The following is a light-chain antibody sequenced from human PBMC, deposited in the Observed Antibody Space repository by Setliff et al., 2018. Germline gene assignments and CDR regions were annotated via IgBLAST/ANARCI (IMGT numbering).Light chain of an antibody. J-gene: IGLJ1*01. V-gene: IGLV2-14*03. CDR1: SSDGGGYNS. CDR2: DVS. CDR3: SSYTSSSIFYV. Sequence: QSALTQPASVSGSPGQSITISCTGTSSDGGGYNSVSWYQQHPGKAPKLMIYDVSNRPSGVSNRFSGSKSGNTASLAISGLQAEDEADYYCSSYTSSSIFYVFGTGTKVTVL.